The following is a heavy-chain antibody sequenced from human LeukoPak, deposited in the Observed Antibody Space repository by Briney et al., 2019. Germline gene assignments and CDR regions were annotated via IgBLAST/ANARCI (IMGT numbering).Heavy chain of an antibody. D-gene: IGHD5-24*01. Sequence: GGSLRLSCAASGFTFSSYSMNWVRQAPGKGLEWVSSISSSSSYIYYADSVKGRFTISRDNAKNSLYLQMNSLRAEDTAVYYCARESSDGYKTVYLDYWGQGTLVTVSS. CDR1: GFTFSSYS. CDR2: ISSSSSYI. V-gene: IGHV3-21*01. CDR3: ARESSDGYKTVYLDY. J-gene: IGHJ4*02.